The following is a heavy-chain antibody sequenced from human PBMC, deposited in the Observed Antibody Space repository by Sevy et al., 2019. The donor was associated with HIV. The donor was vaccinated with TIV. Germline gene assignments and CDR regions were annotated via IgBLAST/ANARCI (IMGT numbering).Heavy chain of an antibody. V-gene: IGHV3-7*01. Sequence: GGSLRLSCAASGFSLNSYWMSWVRQAPGKGLEWVANIKQDGSVTYYVDSVKGRFTISRDNARNFLYLQMNSLRAEDTARYYCVRAIAAGVSFWGQGTLVTVSS. CDR2: IKQDGSVT. J-gene: IGHJ4*02. D-gene: IGHD6-13*01. CDR3: VRAIAAGVSF. CDR1: GFSLNSYW.